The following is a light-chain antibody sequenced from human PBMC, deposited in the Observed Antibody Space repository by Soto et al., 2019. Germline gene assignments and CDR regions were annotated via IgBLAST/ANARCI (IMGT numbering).Light chain of an antibody. Sequence: EIVMTQSPASLSVSPGDGATLSCRASQSVASNVAWYQQKPGQGPRLLIHGASTRTAGVPARFSGSGSGTDLTITIRSLASEDFAVYFCQLYQKLASQNPFGQGT. J-gene: IGKJ2*01. CDR3: QLYQKLASQNP. CDR1: QSVASN. CDR2: GAS. V-gene: IGKV3-15*01.